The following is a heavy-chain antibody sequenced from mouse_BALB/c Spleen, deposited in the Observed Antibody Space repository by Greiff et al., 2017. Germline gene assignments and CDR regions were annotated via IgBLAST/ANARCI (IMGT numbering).Heavy chain of an antibody. CDR1: GFTFSSYG. V-gene: IGHV5-6-3*01. D-gene: IGHD4-1*01. J-gene: IGHJ4*01. CDR2: INSNGGST. Sequence: EVKVVESGGGLVQPGGSLKLSCAASGFTFSSYGMSWVRQTPDKRLELVATINSNGGSTYYPDSVKGRFTISRDNAKNTLYLQMSSLKSEDTAMYYCARELGRDYYAMDYWGQGTSVTVSS. CDR3: ARELGRDYYAMDY.